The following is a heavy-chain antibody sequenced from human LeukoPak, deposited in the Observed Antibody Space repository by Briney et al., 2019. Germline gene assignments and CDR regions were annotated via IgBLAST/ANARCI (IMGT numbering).Heavy chain of an antibody. D-gene: IGHD5-18*01. CDR2: INWNGGST. Sequence: PGGSLRLSCAASGFTFDDYGMSWVRQAPGKGLEWVSGINWNGGSTGYADSVKGRFTISRDNAKNSLYLQMNSLRAEDTALYYCAKDTGYSYDRYFDYWGQGTLVTVSS. J-gene: IGHJ4*02. V-gene: IGHV3-20*04. CDR1: GFTFDDYG. CDR3: AKDTGYSYDRYFDY.